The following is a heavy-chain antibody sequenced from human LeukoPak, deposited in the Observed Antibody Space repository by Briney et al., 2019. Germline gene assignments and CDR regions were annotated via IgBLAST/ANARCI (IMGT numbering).Heavy chain of an antibody. CDR1: GYTFTSYY. Sequence: ASVKVSCKASGYTFTSYYMHWVRQAPGQGLEWMGIINPSGGSTSYAQKFQGRVTMTRGTSTSTVYMELSSLRSEDTAVYYCARDSLFDGYSYGYTGAFDIWGQGTMVTVSS. J-gene: IGHJ3*02. CDR3: ARDSLFDGYSYGYTGAFDI. CDR2: INPSGGST. V-gene: IGHV1-46*01. D-gene: IGHD5-18*01.